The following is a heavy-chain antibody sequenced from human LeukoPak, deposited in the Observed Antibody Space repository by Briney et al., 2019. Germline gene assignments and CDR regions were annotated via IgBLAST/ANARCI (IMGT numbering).Heavy chain of an antibody. Sequence: ASVKVSCKASGYTFTGYYIHWVRQAPGQGLEWLGWINPNSGGTKDAQKFQGRVTMTRDTSISTASMELSSLRSDDTAVYYCVRGLVGTSEDYWGQGTLVTVSS. CDR1: GYTFTGYY. D-gene: IGHD1-26*01. CDR3: VRGLVGTSEDY. J-gene: IGHJ4*02. CDR2: INPNSGGT. V-gene: IGHV1-2*02.